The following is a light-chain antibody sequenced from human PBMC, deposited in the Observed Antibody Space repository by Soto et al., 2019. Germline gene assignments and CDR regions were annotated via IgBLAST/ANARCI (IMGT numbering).Light chain of an antibody. CDR1: QTISSW. V-gene: IGKV1-5*03. CDR2: KAS. CDR3: QHYNTYPWT. J-gene: IGKJ1*01. Sequence: DIQITQSPSTLSGSVGDRVTITCRASQTISSWLAWYQQKTGKAPNLLIHKASHLESGVPSRFRGSGSGTEFTLTISRLQPGDFATYYCQHYNTYPWTFGQGAKVDIK.